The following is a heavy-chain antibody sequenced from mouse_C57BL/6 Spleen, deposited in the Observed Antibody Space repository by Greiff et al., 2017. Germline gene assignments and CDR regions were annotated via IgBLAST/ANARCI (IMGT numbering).Heavy chain of an antibody. V-gene: IGHV1-52*01. CDR3: ANEYYGMMDY. CDR2: IDPSDSEA. Sequence: VQLQQPGAELVRPGSSVKLSCKASGYTFTSYWMHWVQQTPIQGLEWLGNIDPSDSEAHYNQKFNDKATFTVDKSCSRAYMLHSSLTSEDSAVYYCANEYYGMMDYWGQGTLVTVSS. CDR1: GYTFTSYW. D-gene: IGHD2-1*01. J-gene: IGHJ4*01.